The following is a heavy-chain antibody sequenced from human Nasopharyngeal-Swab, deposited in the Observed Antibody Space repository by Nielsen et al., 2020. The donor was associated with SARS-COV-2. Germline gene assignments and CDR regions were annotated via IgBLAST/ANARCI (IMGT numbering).Heavy chain of an antibody. J-gene: IGHJ6*03. D-gene: IGHD3-22*01. CDR1: GYTFTGYY. V-gene: IGHV1-2*06. CDR3: ARGPDSSGYNYYYYYMDV. CDR2: INPNSVGT. Sequence: ASVKVSCKASGYTFTGYYMYWVRQAPGQGLEWMGRINPNSVGTNYAQKFQGRVTITRDTSISTAYMELSRLRSDDTAVYYCARGPDSSGYNYYYYYMDVWGKGTTVTVSS.